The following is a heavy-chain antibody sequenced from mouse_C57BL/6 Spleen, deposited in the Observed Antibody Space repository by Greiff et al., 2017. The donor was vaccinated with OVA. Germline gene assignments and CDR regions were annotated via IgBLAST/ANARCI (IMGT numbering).Heavy chain of an antibody. V-gene: IGHV1-55*01. J-gene: IGHJ3*01. CDR1: GYTFTSYW. CDR3: ARDYDYDVLFAY. Sequence: QVQLQQPGAELVKPGASVKMSCKASGYTFTSYWITWVKQRPGQGLEWIGDIYPGSGSTNYNEKFKSKATLTVDTSSSTAYMQLSSLTSEDSAVYYCARDYDYDVLFAYWGQGTLVTVSA. D-gene: IGHD2-4*01. CDR2: IYPGSGST.